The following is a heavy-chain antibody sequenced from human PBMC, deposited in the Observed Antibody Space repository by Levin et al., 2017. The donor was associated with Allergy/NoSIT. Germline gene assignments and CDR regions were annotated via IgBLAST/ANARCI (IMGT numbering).Heavy chain of an antibody. CDR2: ISYDGSNK. J-gene: IGHJ3*02. D-gene: IGHD6-13*01. CDR3: AKDMYGSSWIRLNDAFDI. V-gene: IGHV3-30*18. CDR1: GFTFSSYG. Sequence: QPGGSLRLSCAASGFTFSSYGMHWVRQAPGKGLEWVAVISYDGSNKYYADSVKGRFTISRDNSKNTLYLQMNSLRAEDTAVYYCAKDMYGSSWIRLNDAFDIWGQGTMVTVSS.